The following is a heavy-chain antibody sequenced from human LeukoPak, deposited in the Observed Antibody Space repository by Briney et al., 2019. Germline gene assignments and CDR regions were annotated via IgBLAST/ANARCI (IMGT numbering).Heavy chain of an antibody. CDR3: ARRIAAEVLGSQGYYYYYMDV. D-gene: IGHD6-13*01. V-gene: IGHV1-18*01. CDR2: ISAYNGNT. CDR1: GYTFTSYG. Sequence: ASVKVSCKASGYTFTSYGISWVRQAPGQGLEWMGWISAYNGNTNYAQKLQGRVTMTTDTSTSTAYMELRSLRSDDTAVYYCARRIAAEVLGSQGYYYYYMDVWGKGTTVTVSS. J-gene: IGHJ6*03.